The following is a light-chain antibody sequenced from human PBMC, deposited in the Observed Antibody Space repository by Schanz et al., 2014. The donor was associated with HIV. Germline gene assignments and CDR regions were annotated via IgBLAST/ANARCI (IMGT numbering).Light chain of an antibody. J-gene: IGKJ2*01. CDR1: QTVSSNS. Sequence: EIVLTQSPVILSLSPGERATLSCRASQTVSSNSLGWYQQKRGQAPRLLIYGAFSRATGIPDRFSGSGSGTEFTLTISSLQPDDFATYYCQHYYSYPYTFGQGTEVEIK. V-gene: IGKV3-20*01. CDR3: QHYYSYPYT. CDR2: GAF.